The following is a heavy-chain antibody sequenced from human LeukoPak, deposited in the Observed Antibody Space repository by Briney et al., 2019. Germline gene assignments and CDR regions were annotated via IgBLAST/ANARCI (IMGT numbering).Heavy chain of an antibody. Sequence: EASVKVSCKASGGTFSSYAISWVRQAPGQGLEWMGRIIPILGIANYAQKFQGRVTITADKSTSTAYMELSSLRSEDTAVYYCARVNNYDYVWGSYIDYWGQGTLVTVSS. J-gene: IGHJ4*02. CDR3: ARVNNYDYVWGSYIDY. CDR1: GGTFSSYA. CDR2: IIPILGIA. D-gene: IGHD3-16*01. V-gene: IGHV1-69*04.